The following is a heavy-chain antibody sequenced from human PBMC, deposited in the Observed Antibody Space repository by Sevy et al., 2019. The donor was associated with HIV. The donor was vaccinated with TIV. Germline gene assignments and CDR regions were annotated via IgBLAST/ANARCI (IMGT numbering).Heavy chain of an antibody. D-gene: IGHD3-10*01. V-gene: IGHV3-23*01. CDR3: AKGIVRYYYGSGSTFDY. CDR2: IIGSGGST. J-gene: IGHJ4*02. Sequence: GGSLRLSCAASGFTFSSYAMSWVRQAPGKGLEWVSAIIGSGGSTFYADSVKGRFTISRDNSKNTLYLQMNSLRAEDTAVYYCAKGIVRYYYGSGSTFDYWGQGTLVTVSS. CDR1: GFTFSSYA.